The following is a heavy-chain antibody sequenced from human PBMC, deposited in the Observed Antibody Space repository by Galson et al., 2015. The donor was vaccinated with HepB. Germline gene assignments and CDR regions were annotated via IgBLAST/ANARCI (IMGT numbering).Heavy chain of an antibody. D-gene: IGHD2-15*01. CDR1: GGSISSSSYY. Sequence: LSLTCTVSGGSISSSSYYWGWIRQPPGKGLEWIGSIYYSGSTYYNPSLKSRVTISVDTSKNQFSLKLSSVTAADTAVYYCARHREDIVVVVATFDYWGQGTLVTVSS. CDR2: IYYSGST. V-gene: IGHV4-39*01. CDR3: ARHREDIVVVVATFDY. J-gene: IGHJ4*02.